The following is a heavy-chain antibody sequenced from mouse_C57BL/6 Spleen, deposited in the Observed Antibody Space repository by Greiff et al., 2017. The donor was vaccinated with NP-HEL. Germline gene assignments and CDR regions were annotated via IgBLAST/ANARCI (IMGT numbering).Heavy chain of an antibody. D-gene: IGHD2-3*01. CDR2: IDPEDGDT. Sequence: EVQLQQSGAELVRPGASVKLSCTASGFNIKDYYMHWVKQRPEQGLEWIGRIDPEDGDTDYAPKFQGKATMTADTSSNTAYLQLSSLTSEDTAVYYCTNDGRGYAMDYWGQGTSVTVSA. V-gene: IGHV14-1*01. J-gene: IGHJ4*01. CDR1: GFNIKDYY. CDR3: TNDGRGYAMDY.